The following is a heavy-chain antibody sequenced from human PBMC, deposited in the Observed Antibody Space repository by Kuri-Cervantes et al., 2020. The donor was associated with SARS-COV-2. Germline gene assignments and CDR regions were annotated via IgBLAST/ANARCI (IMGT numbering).Heavy chain of an antibody. CDR2: ISYDGSNK. Sequence: GGSLRLSCAASGFTFSSYGMHWVRQAPGKGLEWVAVISYDGSNKYYADSVKGRFTISRDNSKNTLYLQMNSLRAEDTAVYYCARDLSLIRFDYWGQGTLVTVSS. D-gene: IGHD1-26*01. CDR3: ARDLSLIRFDY. CDR1: GFTFSSYG. J-gene: IGHJ4*02. V-gene: IGHV3-30*19.